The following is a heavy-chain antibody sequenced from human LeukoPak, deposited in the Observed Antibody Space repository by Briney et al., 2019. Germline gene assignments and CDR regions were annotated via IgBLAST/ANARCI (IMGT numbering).Heavy chain of an antibody. J-gene: IGHJ3*02. D-gene: IGHD3-3*01. CDR1: GFTFSSYA. Sequence: GSLRLSCAASGFTFSSYAMHWVRQAPGKGLEWVAVISYDGSNKYYADSVKGRFTISRDNSKNTLYLQMNSLRAVDTAVYYCATANYDFWSPAYDAFDIWGQGTMVTVSS. CDR2: ISYDGSNK. V-gene: IGHV3-30-3*01. CDR3: ATANYDFWSPAYDAFDI.